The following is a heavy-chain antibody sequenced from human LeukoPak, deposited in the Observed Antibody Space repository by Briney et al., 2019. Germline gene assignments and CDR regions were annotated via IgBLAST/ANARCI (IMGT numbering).Heavy chain of an antibody. J-gene: IGHJ4*02. Sequence: GAAVTVSFKASGYTFTSYGISWVRQAPGQGQEWMGWISAYNGNTNYSQKLQGRVTMTTDTSTSTAYMALRSLRSDDTAVYYCARDRHPLQDIVVVPAALWGQGTLVTVSS. V-gene: IGHV1-18*01. D-gene: IGHD2-2*01. CDR3: ARDRHPLQDIVVVPAAL. CDR2: ISAYNGNT. CDR1: GYTFTSYG.